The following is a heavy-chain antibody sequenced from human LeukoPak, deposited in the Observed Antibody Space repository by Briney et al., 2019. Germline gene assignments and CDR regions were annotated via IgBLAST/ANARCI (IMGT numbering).Heavy chain of an antibody. D-gene: IGHD2-21*01. CDR3: VKGSAEARPYYFDY. J-gene: IGHJ4*02. CDR1: GFTFSSYA. Sequence: GGSLRLSCAASGFTFSSYAMSWVRQAPGKGLDWVSTLSGSGGNTYYADSVKGRFTISRDNSKNTLYLQMNSLRAEDTAVYYCVKGSAEARPYYFDYWGQGTLVTVSS. CDR2: LSGSGGNT. V-gene: IGHV3-23*01.